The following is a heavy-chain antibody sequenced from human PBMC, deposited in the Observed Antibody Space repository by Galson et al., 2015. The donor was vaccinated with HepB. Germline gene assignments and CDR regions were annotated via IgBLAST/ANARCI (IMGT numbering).Heavy chain of an antibody. CDR2: INPNSGGT. D-gene: IGHD6-13*01. CDR3: AIPGIAAAGTPVDAFDI. CDR1: GYTFTGYY. J-gene: IGHJ3*02. V-gene: IGHV1-2*06. Sequence: SVKVSCKASGYTFTGYYMHWVRQAPGQGLEWMGRINPNSGGTNYAQKFQGRVTMTRDTSISTAYMELSRLRSDDTAVYYCAIPGIAAAGTPVDAFDIWGQGTMVTVSS.